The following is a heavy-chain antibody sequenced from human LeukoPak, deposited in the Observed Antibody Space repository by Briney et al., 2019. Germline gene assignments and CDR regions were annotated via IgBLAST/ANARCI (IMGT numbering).Heavy chain of an antibody. V-gene: IGHV3-23*01. D-gene: IGHD5/OR15-5a*01. CDR1: GFTFSSYA. J-gene: IGHJ5*02. CDR2: ISGSGGST. Sequence: PGGSLRLSCAVSGFTFSSYAMNWVRQAPGKGLEWVSGISGSGGSTYYADSVKGHFTVSRDKSKNMLYLQVNSLRAEDTAVYYCLKSTVSTGSDTWGQGTLVTVSS. CDR3: LKSTVSTGSDT.